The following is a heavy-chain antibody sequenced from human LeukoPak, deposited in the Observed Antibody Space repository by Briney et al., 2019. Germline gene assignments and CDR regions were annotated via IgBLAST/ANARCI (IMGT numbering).Heavy chain of an antibody. J-gene: IGHJ4*02. D-gene: IGHD6-13*01. V-gene: IGHV3-33*01. CDR2: IWYDGSNK. CDR3: ARDNSLYSSSWYTDY. CDR1: GFTFSSYG. Sequence: PGGSLRLSCAASGFTFSSYGMHWVRQAPGKGLEWVAVIWYDGSNKYYADSVKGRFTISRDNSKNTLYLQMNSLRAEDTAVYYCARDNSLYSSSWYTDYWGQGTLVTVSS.